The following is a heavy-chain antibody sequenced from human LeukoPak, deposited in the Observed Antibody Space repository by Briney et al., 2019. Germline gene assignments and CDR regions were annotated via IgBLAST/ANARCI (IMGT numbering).Heavy chain of an antibody. CDR3: ARDGALAAAWPYWFDP. D-gene: IGHD6-13*01. CDR1: GVSFSGYY. Sequence: SETLSLTCAVYGVSFSGYYWSWIRQPPGKGLEWIGEINHSGSTNYNPSLKSRVTISVDTSKNQFSLKLSSVTAADTAVYYCARDGALAAAWPYWFDPWGQGTLVTVSS. V-gene: IGHV4-34*01. J-gene: IGHJ5*02. CDR2: INHSGST.